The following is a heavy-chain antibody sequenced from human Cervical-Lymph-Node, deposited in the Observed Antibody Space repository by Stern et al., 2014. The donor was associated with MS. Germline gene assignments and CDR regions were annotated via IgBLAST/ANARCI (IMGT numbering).Heavy chain of an antibody. CDR2: RTKVGST. V-gene: IGHV3-53*01. D-gene: IGHD1-1*01. CDR1: GFTVSRDY. CDR3: ARDTSSPERSDW. J-gene: IGHJ4*02. Sequence: VQLVESGGGVIQPGGSLRLSCTASGFTVSRDYMTWVRQAPGKGLEWVSLRTKVGSTFSTDSVKGRFTISRYDSKNTVHLHMTSLRAEDTAMYYCARDTSSPERSDWWGQGTLVTVSS.